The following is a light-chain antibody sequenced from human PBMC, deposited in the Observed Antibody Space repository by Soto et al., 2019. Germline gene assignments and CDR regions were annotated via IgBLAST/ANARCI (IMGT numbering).Light chain of an antibody. CDR2: DVS. Sequence: EIVMTQSPATLSVSPGEGVTLSCRDSQSVNSKLAWYQQKPGQAPRVLIYDVSRRATGIPARFSGSGSGTEFTLTISSLQSEDFAVYWCQQYDTWPPTFGLGAKVEVE. V-gene: IGKV3-15*01. CDR3: QQYDTWPPT. J-gene: IGKJ1*01. CDR1: QSVNSK.